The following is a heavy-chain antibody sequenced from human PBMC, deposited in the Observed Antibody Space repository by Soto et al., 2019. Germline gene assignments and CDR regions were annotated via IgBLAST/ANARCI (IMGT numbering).Heavy chain of an antibody. CDR2: MQPRTGRT. J-gene: IGHJ4*02. CDR3: ARGVSAGVDY. CDR1: GYSFTSLD. D-gene: IGHD1-26*01. V-gene: IGHV1-8*01. Sequence: QVQLGQSGAEVREPGASVKVSCKASGYSFTSLDINWVRQTAGQGLEWMGWMQPRTGRTGYAEKFQGRVTKAQDTSKNTAYMELTTLTSDDTAFYYCARGVSAGVDYWGQGTLVTVSS.